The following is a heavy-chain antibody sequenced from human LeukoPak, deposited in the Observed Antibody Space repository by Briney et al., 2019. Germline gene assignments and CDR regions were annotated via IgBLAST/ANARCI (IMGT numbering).Heavy chain of an antibody. J-gene: IGHJ4*02. CDR2: ISSSGSTI. CDR1: GFTFSSYE. V-gene: IGHV3-48*03. CDR3: ARIHYDFWSGYYTGWDY. D-gene: IGHD3-3*01. Sequence: GGSLRLSRAASGFTFSSYEMNWVRQAPGKGLEWVSYISSSGSTIYYADSVKGRFTISRDNAKNSLYLQMNSLRAEDTAVYYCARIHYDFWSGYYTGWDYWGQGTLVTVSS.